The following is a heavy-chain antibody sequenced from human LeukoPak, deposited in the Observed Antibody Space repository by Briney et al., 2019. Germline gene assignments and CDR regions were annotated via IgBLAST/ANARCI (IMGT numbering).Heavy chain of an antibody. CDR1: GYTFTGYY. CDR2: INPNSGGI. V-gene: IGHV1-2*06. D-gene: IGHD3-22*01. Sequence: GASVKVSCKASGYTFTGYYMHWVRQAPGQGLEWMGRINPNSGGINYAQKFQGRVTMTRDTSIITAYMELSRLRSDDTAVYYCARGDDYYDSSGYYSPYPRDYWGQGTLVTVSS. J-gene: IGHJ4*02. CDR3: ARGDDYYDSSGYYSPYPRDY.